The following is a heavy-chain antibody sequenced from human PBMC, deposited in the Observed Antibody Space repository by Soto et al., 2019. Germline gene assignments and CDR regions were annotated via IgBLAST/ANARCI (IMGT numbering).Heavy chain of an antibody. V-gene: IGHV4-31*03. J-gene: IGHJ4*02. CDR1: GGSIISGGYY. CDR2: IYYSVST. Sequence: TRSLTCTVSGGSIISGGYYWSWNRQHRGKGLEWIGYIYYSVSTYYNPSLKSRVTISVDTSKNQFSLKLSSVTAADTAVYYCARGVVIRFWERVPLLDYWGQGSLVTVSS. CDR3: ARGVVIRFWERVPLLDY. D-gene: IGHD3-3*01.